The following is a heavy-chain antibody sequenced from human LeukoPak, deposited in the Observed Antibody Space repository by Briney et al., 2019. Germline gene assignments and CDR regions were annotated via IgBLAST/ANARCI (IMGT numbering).Heavy chain of an antibody. D-gene: IGHD6-19*01. V-gene: IGHV4-38-2*02. CDR2: IYHSGST. Sequence: SETLSLTCAVSGGSISSTNWWSWIRQPPGKGLEWIGSIYHSGSTYYNPSLKSRVTISVDTSKNQFSLKLSSVTAADTAVYYCARDYGAVAGTLYFDYWGQGTLVTVSS. CDR3: ARDYGAVAGTLYFDY. CDR1: GGSISSTNW. J-gene: IGHJ4*02.